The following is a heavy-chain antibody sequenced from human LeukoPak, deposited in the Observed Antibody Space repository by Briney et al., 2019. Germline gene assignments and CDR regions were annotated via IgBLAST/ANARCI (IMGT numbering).Heavy chain of an antibody. V-gene: IGHV3-74*01. CDR3: ARGGAEPFDY. CDR2: INTDGGST. D-gene: IGHD3-16*01. J-gene: IGHJ4*02. Sequence: GGSLRLSCAASGFTFSSYWMHWIRQAPGKELVWVSRINTDGGSTSYVDSVKGRFTTSRDNAKNTLFLQLNSLRAEDTAVYYCARGGAEPFDYWGQGTLVTVSS. CDR1: GFTFSSYW.